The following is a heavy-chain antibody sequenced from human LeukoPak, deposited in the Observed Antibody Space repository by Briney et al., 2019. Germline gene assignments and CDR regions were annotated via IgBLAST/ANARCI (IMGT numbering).Heavy chain of an antibody. J-gene: IGHJ6*03. CDR1: GGSFSGYY. Sequence: SETLSLTCAVYGGSFSGYYWSWIRQPPGKGLEWIGEINHSGSTNYNPSLKSRVTISVDTSKNQISLKLSSVTAADTAVYYCARGPWYYYMDVWGKGTTVTVSS. V-gene: IGHV4-34*01. CDR3: ARGPWYYYMDV. CDR2: INHSGST.